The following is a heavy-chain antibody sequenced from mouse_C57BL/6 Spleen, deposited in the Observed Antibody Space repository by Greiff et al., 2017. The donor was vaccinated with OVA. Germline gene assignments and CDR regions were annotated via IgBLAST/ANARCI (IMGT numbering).Heavy chain of an antibody. CDR1: GFSFTSYG. D-gene: IGHD2-1*01. J-gene: IGHJ4*01. CDR2: ICRGGST. Sequence: QVQLQQSGPGLVQPSQSLSITCTVSGFSFTSYGVHWVRQSPGKGLEWLGGICRGGSTDYNTAFMSRLSITKDNSKSQVFFKMNSLQADDTAIYYCAKYGNYAMDYWGQGTSVTVSS. V-gene: IGHV2-5*01. CDR3: AKYGNYAMDY.